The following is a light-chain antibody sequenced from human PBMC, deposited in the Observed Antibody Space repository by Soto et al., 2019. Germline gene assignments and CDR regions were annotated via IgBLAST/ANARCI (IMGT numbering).Light chain of an antibody. V-gene: IGLV2-14*03. CDR3: SSYSSSPTHLV. CDR2: DVT. Sequence: QSALTQPASVSGSPGRSVTISCTGSSSDVGDFNYVSWYQHLPGRAPKLIIYDVTNRPSGISYRFSASKSGRTASLTISGLQAEDEADYYCSSYSSSPTHLVFGGGTKVTVL. CDR1: SSDVGDFNY. J-gene: IGLJ2*01.